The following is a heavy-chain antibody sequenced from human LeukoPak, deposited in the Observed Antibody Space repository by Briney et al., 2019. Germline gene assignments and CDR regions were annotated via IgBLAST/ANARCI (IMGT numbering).Heavy chain of an antibody. CDR2: ISAGNGNT. J-gene: IGHJ6*02. V-gene: IGHV1-3*01. CDR1: GYTFTGYY. Sequence: GASVKVSCKASGYTFTGYYMHWVRQAPGQGLEWMGWISAGNGNTKYSQKFQGRVTITRDTSASTAYMELSSLRSEDTAMYYCARSPIGIVVVVAATLYGMDVWGQGTTVTVSS. D-gene: IGHD2-15*01. CDR3: ARSPIGIVVVVAATLYGMDV.